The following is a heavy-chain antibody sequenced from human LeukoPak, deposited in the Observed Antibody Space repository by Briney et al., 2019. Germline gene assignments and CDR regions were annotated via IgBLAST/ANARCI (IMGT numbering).Heavy chain of an antibody. CDR2: IYYSGST. Sequence: SETLSLTCTVSGGSISSDSYYGGWIRQPPGKGLEWIASIYYSGSTYYNPSLKSRVTISVDTSKNQFSLKLSSVTAADTAIYYCARREVYSSSYYTAFDIWGQGTMVTVSS. D-gene: IGHD6-13*01. J-gene: IGHJ3*02. CDR3: ARREVYSSSYYTAFDI. V-gene: IGHV4-39*07. CDR1: GGSISSDSYY.